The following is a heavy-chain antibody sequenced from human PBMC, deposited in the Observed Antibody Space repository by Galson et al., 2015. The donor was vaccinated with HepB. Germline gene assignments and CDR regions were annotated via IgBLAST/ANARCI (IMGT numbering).Heavy chain of an antibody. CDR3: ARRGWGSSFWYFDL. Sequence: QSGAEVKEPGESLKISCKASGYIFPNYWIGWVRHMPGKGLEWMGRIYPGDSDTTYSPSFQGQVTISADKSIGTAYLQWNSLKASDTAIYYCARRGWGSSFWYFDLWGHGTLVTVSS. CDR2: IYPGDSDT. J-gene: IGHJ2*01. CDR1: GYIFPNYW. V-gene: IGHV5-51*01. D-gene: IGHD7-27*01.